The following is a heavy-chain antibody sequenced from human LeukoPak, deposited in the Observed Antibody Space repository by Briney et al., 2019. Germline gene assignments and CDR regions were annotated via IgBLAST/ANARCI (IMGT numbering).Heavy chain of an antibody. J-gene: IGHJ4*02. CDR1: GYNFTNYW. CDR2: IYPGDSDT. Sequence: GESLKISCKGSGYNFTNYWIGWVRQMPGKGLEWMGIIYPGDSDTRYSPSFQGQVTISADKSISTAYLQWSSLKASDTAMYYCARHSPSGSYYAGVDYWGQGTLVTVSS. V-gene: IGHV5-51*01. D-gene: IGHD1-26*01. CDR3: ARHSPSGSYYAGVDY.